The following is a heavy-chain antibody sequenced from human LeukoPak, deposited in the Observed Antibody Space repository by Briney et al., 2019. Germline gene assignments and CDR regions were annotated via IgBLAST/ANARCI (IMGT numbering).Heavy chain of an antibody. CDR2: VNSDGSGT. CDR3: VCLGLGGLSLD. D-gene: IGHD3-16*01. J-gene: IGHJ4*02. Sequence: GGSLRLSCAASGFTFSSYGMYWVRQAPGKGLEWVSHVNSDGSGTDYADSVKGRFTISRDNAKNTLYLQMNSLRVEDTAVYYCVCLGLGGLSLDWGQGTLVTVSS. CDR1: GFTFSSYG. V-gene: IGHV3-74*01.